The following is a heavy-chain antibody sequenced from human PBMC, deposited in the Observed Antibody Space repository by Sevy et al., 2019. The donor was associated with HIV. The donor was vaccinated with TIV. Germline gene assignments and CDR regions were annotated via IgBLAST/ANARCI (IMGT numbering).Heavy chain of an antibody. V-gene: IGHV3-48*02. D-gene: IGHD6-19*01. Sequence: GGSLRLSCVASGFTFSRYSMNWVRQAPGKGREWVSNIGSTGPTIYYGDSVKGRFTSSRDNAKNSLYLQMNSLREEDTAVYYCARPGSGWFEFDSWGQGTLVTVSS. CDR2: IGSTGPTI. CDR3: ARPGSGWFEFDS. CDR1: GFTFSRYS. J-gene: IGHJ4*02.